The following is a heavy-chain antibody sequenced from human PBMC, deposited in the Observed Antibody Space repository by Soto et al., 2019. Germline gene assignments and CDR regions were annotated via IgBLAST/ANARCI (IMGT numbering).Heavy chain of an antibody. J-gene: IGHJ4*02. V-gene: IGHV4-39*01. CDR2: IYYIGTT. CDR3: VRQPNRPIAVHD. CDR1: RASIRSHTNY. Sequence: AERLGVNGSISRASIRSHTNYWVWIGLTPGKGLEWLGSIYYIGTTHYNPSLKSRVSLSVDTSKMQFSLNLASVTAAYTAVSYCVRQPNRPIAVHDWGQGAQVTVTS.